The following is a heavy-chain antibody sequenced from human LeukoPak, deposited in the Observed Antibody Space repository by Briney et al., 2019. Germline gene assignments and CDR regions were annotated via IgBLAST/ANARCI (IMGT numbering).Heavy chain of an antibody. CDR1: GGSFSGYY. CDR3: ASRSGRGIY. J-gene: IGHJ4*01. CDR2: INHSGSP. Sequence: SETLSLTCAVYGGSFSGYYWSWIRQPPGKGLEWIGEINHSGSPNYNPSLKSRVTISVDTSKNKFSLKLSSVTAADTAVYYCASRSGRGIYWGQGTLVTVSS. D-gene: IGHD1-26*01. V-gene: IGHV4-34*01.